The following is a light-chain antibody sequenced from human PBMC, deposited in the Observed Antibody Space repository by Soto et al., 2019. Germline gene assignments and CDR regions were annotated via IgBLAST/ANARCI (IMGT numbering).Light chain of an antibody. CDR3: NSLRVNHLYV. J-gene: IGLJ1*01. CDR2: EVT. V-gene: IGLV2-14*01. Sequence: QSALTQPASVSGSPGQTITISCTGTSSDVGGYNTVSWYQHHPGKAPKLIIYEVTHRPAGISDRFSASKSGNTASLTISGLHAEDEADYYCNSLRVNHLYVFGTGTKLTVL. CDR1: SSDVGGYNT.